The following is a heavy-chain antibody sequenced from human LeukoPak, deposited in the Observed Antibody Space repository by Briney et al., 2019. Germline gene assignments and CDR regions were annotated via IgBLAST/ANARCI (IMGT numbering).Heavy chain of an antibody. CDR3: ARMTMIRNGAWYYYGMDV. Sequence: SETLSLTCPVSGGSISSFYWSWIRQPPGKGLGWIGYIYHTGSTNFNPSLKSRVTISEDTSKNQFSLKLSSVTAADTAVCRCARMTMIRNGAWYYYGMDVWGQGTTVTVSS. CDR2: IYHTGST. D-gene: IGHD3-10*01. CDR1: GGSISSFY. V-gene: IGHV4-59*01. J-gene: IGHJ6*02.